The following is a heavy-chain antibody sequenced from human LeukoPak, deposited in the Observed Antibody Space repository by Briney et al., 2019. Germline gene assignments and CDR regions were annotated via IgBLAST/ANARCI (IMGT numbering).Heavy chain of an antibody. Sequence: ASVKVSCKASGATFSSYAISWVRQAPGQGLEWMGRIIPILGIANYAQKFQGRVTITADKSTSTAYMELSSLRSEDTAVYYCARDGYCSGGSCYPYYYYYGMDVWGQGTTVTVSS. CDR2: IIPILGIA. D-gene: IGHD2-15*01. V-gene: IGHV1-69*04. CDR3: ARDGYCSGGSCYPYYYYYGMDV. CDR1: GATFSSYA. J-gene: IGHJ6*02.